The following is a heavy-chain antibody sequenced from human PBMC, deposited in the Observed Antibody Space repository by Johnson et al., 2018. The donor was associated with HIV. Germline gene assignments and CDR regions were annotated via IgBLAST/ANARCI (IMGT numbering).Heavy chain of an antibody. CDR3: AREAAVADAFDI. Sequence: VQLVESGGGLVQAGGSLRLSCAASGFTFNSYVMSWVRQAPGKGLEWVSSITGSGGTYYADSVKGRFTIARDNSKNTLYLKMNRLRAEDTAVYYCAREAAVADAFDIWGQGTMVTVSS. J-gene: IGHJ3*02. D-gene: IGHD6-19*01. CDR2: ITGSGGT. CDR1: GFTFNSYV. V-gene: IGHV3-23*04.